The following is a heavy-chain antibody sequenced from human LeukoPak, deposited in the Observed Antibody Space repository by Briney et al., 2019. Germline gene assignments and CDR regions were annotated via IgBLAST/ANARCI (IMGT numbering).Heavy chain of an antibody. CDR1: GGSIRSYY. CDR2: FFFGGST. D-gene: IGHD6-19*01. V-gene: IGHV4-59*08. CDR3: ARRRYISGQIDY. J-gene: IGHJ4*02. Sequence: PFETLPVTRTVSGGSIRSYYWSWIRQPPGKGLEWIGCFFFGGSTDYNPSLQSRVTISVDTSKNQMSLRVSSVTASDTAVYYCARRRYISGQIDYWGQGTLVTVSS.